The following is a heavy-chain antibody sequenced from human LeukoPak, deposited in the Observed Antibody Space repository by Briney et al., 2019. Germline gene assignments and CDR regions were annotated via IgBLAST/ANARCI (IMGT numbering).Heavy chain of an antibody. CDR2: IYTSGST. CDR3: ARDLCTNGVCYDAFDI. J-gene: IGHJ3*02. Sequence: NSSETLSLTCTVSGGSMSSGSHYWSWIRQPAGKGLEWIGRIYTSGSTNYNPSLKIRVTISVDTSKNQFSLKLSSVTAADTAVYYCARDLCTNGVCYDAFDIWGQGTMVNVSS. CDR1: GGSMSSGSHY. D-gene: IGHD2-8*01. V-gene: IGHV4-61*02.